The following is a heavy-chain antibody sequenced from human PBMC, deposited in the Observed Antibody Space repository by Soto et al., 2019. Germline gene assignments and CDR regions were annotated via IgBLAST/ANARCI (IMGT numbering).Heavy chain of an antibody. V-gene: IGHV4-31*03. CDR3: ARTPRYCSGGSCYPGDYYYMDV. Sequence: QVQLQESGPGLVKPSQTLSLTCTVSGGSISSGGYYWSWIRQHPGKGLEWIGYIYYSGSTYYNPSLKSRVTRSVDTYKNQFSLKLSSVNAADTAVYYCARTPRYCSGGSCYPGDYYYMDVWGKGTTVTVSS. J-gene: IGHJ6*03. D-gene: IGHD2-15*01. CDR2: IYYSGST. CDR1: GGSISSGGYY.